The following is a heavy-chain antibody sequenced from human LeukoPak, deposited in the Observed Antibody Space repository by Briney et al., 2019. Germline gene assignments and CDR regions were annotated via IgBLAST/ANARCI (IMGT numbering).Heavy chain of an antibody. CDR1: GVPFRIKN. CDR3: TRDSQGSRTYSVDY. Sequence: PRGSLTPPGAAPGVPFRIKNISCVRPAPGKGLGCGSVMSSGGSTYYADSVKGRFTISRDKSKNTLYLQMTSLRAEDTAVYYCTRDSQGSRTYSVDYWGQGTLVTVSS. V-gene: IGHV3-53*01. J-gene: IGHJ4*02. CDR2: MSSGGST. D-gene: IGHD3-10*01.